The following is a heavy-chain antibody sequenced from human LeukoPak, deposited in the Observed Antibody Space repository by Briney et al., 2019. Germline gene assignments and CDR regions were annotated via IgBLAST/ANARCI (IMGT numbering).Heavy chain of an antibody. CDR1: GFTFDDYA. D-gene: IGHD1-26*01. V-gene: IGHV3-9*01. CDR2: ISWNSGSI. Sequence: GRSLRLSCAASGFTFDDYAMYWVRQAPGKGLEWVSGISWNSGSIGYADSVKGRFTISRDNAKNSLYLQMNSLRAEDTALYYCAKDSGSYPAQFDYWGQGTLVTVSS. J-gene: IGHJ4*02. CDR3: AKDSGSYPAQFDY.